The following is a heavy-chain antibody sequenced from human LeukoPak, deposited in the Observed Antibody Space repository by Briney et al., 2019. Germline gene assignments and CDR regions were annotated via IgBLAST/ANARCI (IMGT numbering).Heavy chain of an antibody. V-gene: IGHV3-7*01. CDR1: GFTFSDHY. D-gene: IGHD1-26*01. CDR3: ARWSLGDY. Sequence: GGSLRLSCAASGFTFSDHYMDWVRQAPGKGLEWVANIRPDGSGQYYVDSVKGRFTISRDNAENSLYLQMNSLRVEDTAVYYCARWSLGDYWGQGTLVTVSS. CDR2: IRPDGSGQ. J-gene: IGHJ4*02.